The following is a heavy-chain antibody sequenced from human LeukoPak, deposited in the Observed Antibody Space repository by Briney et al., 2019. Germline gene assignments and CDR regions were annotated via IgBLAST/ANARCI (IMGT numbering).Heavy chain of an antibody. Sequence: PSETLSLTCAVSGGSISSGGYSWSWIRQPPGKGLDWIGYIYHSGSTYYNPSLKSRVTISVDRSKNQFSLKLSSVTAADTAVYYCARGYYDIFVGVFYGMDVWGQGTTVTVSS. CDR1: GGSISSGGYS. J-gene: IGHJ6*02. V-gene: IGHV4-30-2*01. D-gene: IGHD3-9*01. CDR3: ARGYYDIFVGVFYGMDV. CDR2: IYHSGST.